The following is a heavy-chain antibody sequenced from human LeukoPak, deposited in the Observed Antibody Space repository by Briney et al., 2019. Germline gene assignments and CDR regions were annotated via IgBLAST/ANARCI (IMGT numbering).Heavy chain of an antibody. D-gene: IGHD1-26*01. CDR1: RFSFNGYW. CDR3: ARGPGDFDASDI. Sequence: GGSLRLSCAASRFSFNGYWMSWVRQAPGKGPEWVAHVKENRNEQYYADSVEGRFTISRDNAKRSLFLQMNNLRVEDTAVYYCARGPGDFDASDIWGQGTMVTVSS. CDR2: VKENRNEQ. J-gene: IGHJ3*02. V-gene: IGHV3-7*01.